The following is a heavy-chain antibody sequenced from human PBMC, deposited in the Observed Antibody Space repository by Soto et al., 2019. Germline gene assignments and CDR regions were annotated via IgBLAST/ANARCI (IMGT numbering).Heavy chain of an antibody. CDR1: GFSLSNARMG. CDR2: IFSNDEK. Sequence: SGPTLVNPTETLTLTCTVSGFSLSNARMGVSWIRQPPGKALEWLAHIFSNDEKSYSTSLKSRLTISKDTSKSQVVLTMTNMDPVDTATYYCARSYDFWSGYPTTSLDYWGQGTLVTVSS. D-gene: IGHD3-3*01. V-gene: IGHV2-26*01. CDR3: ARSYDFWSGYPTTSLDY. J-gene: IGHJ4*02.